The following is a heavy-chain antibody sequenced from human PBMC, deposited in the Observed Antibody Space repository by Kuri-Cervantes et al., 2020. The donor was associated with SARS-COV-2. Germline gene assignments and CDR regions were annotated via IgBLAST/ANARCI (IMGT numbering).Heavy chain of an antibody. CDR1: GYSISSGYY. Sequence: SETLSLTCAVSGYSISSGYYWGWIRQPPGKGLEWIGSIYHSGSTYYNPSLKSRVTISVDTSKNQFSLKLSSVTAADTAVHYCARPRYGDYDGAFDIWGQGTMVTVSS. D-gene: IGHD4-17*01. V-gene: IGHV4-38-2*01. CDR2: IYHSGST. CDR3: ARPRYGDYDGAFDI. J-gene: IGHJ3*02.